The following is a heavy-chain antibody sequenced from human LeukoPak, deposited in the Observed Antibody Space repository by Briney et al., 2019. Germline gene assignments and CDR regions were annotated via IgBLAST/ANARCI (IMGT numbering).Heavy chain of an antibody. D-gene: IGHD1/OR15-1a*01. J-gene: IGHJ4*02. CDR3: VRNTPISLIDY. CDR1: GFTFSSYS. Sequence: GGSLRLSCVASGFTFSSYSMNWVRQAPGKGLEWVSYISSSSSAIFYADSVKGRFTISRDNAKRSLYLQMNSLRVEDTAVYYCVRNTPISLIDYWGQGTLVTVSS. V-gene: IGHV3-48*04. CDR2: ISSSSSAI.